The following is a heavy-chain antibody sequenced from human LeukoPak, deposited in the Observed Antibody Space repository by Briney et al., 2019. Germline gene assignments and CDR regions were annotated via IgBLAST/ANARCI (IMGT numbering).Heavy chain of an antibody. CDR1: GDSVSSGSHH. V-gene: IGHV4-61*01. Sequence: PSETLSLTCTVSGDSVSSGSHHWSWIRQAPGKGLEWIGHNGNTEYNPSLKSRVTISIDTSKNQFSLKLSTVTAADTAVYYCATYYAGIGGRGHWGPGTLVTVSS. CDR3: ATYYAGIGGRGH. CDR2: NGNT. J-gene: IGHJ4*02. D-gene: IGHD2-15*01.